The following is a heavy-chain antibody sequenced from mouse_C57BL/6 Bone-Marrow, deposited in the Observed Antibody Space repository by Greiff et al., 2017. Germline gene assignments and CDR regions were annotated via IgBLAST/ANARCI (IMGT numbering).Heavy chain of an antibody. Sequence: VQLQQSGAELVRPGASVKLSCTASGFNIKDDYIHWVKQRPEQGLEWIGWIDPEIGGTEYASKFQGKATITSDTSSNTAYIQLSSLTSEDTAVYYCSSFDGNYFDFWDRGTPLTVAS. J-gene: IGHJ2*01. CDR2: IDPEIGGT. CDR3: SSFDGNYFDF. CDR1: GFNIKDDY. D-gene: IGHD2-3*01. V-gene: IGHV14-4*01.